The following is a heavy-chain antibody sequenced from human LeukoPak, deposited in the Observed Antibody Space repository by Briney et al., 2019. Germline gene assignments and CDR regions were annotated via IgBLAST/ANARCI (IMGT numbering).Heavy chain of an antibody. D-gene: IGHD1-26*01. V-gene: IGHV3-21*04. Sequence: GGSLRLSCAASGFTFDDYAMHWVRQAPGKGLEWVSSISSSSSYIYYADSVKGRITISRDNSKNTLYLQMNSLRAEDTAIYYCAKSRGSTLFDSWGQGTLVTVSS. CDR3: AKSRGSTLFDS. J-gene: IGHJ4*02. CDR2: ISSSSSYI. CDR1: GFTFDDYA.